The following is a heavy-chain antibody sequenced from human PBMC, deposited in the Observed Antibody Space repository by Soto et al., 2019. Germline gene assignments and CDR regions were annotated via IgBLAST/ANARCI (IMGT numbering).Heavy chain of an antibody. CDR2: INPNSGGT. D-gene: IGHD3-10*01. CDR3: ARDARGDEAPMDY. V-gene: IGHV1-2*04. CDR1: GYTFTGYY. Sequence: ASVKVSCKASGYTFTGYYMHWVQQAPGQGLEWKGWINPNSGGTNYAQKFQGWVTMTRDTSISTAYMELSRLRSDDTAVYYCARDARGDEAPMDYWGQGTLVTVSS. J-gene: IGHJ4*02.